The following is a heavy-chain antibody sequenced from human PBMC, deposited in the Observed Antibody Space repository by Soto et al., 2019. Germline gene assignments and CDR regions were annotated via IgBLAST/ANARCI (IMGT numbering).Heavy chain of an antibody. V-gene: IGHV3-30*18. D-gene: IGHD6-19*01. CDR3: ANGGRQWLGTSDFND. CDR2: VSHDGRNT. CDR1: GFTFSDYA. J-gene: IGHJ4*02. Sequence: VQLVESGGGVVQPGRSLRLSCAASGFTFSDYAMHWVRQAPGKGLEWVAVVSHDGRNTHYADSVKGRFTISRDSSKNTVSLEMPSLRAAKTAVYYCANGGRQWLGTSDFNDWCQGALVTVSS.